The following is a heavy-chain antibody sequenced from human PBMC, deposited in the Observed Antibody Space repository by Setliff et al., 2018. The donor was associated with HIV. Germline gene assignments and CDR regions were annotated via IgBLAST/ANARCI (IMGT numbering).Heavy chain of an antibody. CDR3: AKAHSSGWYYDY. CDR1: GFTFSSYA. D-gene: IGHD6-19*01. CDR2: VWHDGSNK. V-gene: IGHV3-30*04. Sequence: GGSLRLSCAASGFTFSSYAIHWVRQTPGKGLEWVAVVWHDGSNKYYTDSVEGRFTISKDNSKNTLYLQMNSLRAEDTAVYYCAKAHSSGWYYDYWGQGTLVTVSS. J-gene: IGHJ4*02.